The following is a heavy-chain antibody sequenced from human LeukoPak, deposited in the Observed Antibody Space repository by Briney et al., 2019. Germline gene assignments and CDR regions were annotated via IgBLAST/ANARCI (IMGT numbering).Heavy chain of an antibody. CDR1: GFTFSSYA. J-gene: IGHJ4*02. Sequence: GGSLRLSCAASGFTFSSYAMSWVRQAPGKGLEWVSAISGSGGSTYYVDSVRGRFTISRDNSKNMLYLQMSSLRAEDTAIYYCAGGHYNFWGQGTLVTVSS. V-gene: IGHV3-23*01. CDR3: AGGHYNF. CDR2: ISGSGGST. D-gene: IGHD3/OR15-3a*01.